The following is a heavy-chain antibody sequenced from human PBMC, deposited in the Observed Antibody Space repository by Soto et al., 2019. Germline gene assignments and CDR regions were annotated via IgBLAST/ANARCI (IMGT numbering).Heavy chain of an antibody. J-gene: IGHJ4*02. V-gene: IGHV4-34*02. D-gene: IGHD6-19*01. Sequence: QVQLQQWGAGLLKPSEALSLTCAVYSGSFSDYYWTWIRQPPGEGLEWIGDINHGGNTSYNPSLESRVTISIDTSKNQFSLKLTSVTAADTAMYYCARGKWLDPHWGQGTLVIVSS. CDR2: INHGGNT. CDR3: ARGKWLDPH. CDR1: SGSFSDYY.